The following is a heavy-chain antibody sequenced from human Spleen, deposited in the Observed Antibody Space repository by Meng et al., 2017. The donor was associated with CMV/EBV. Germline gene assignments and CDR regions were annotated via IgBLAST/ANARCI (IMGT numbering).Heavy chain of an antibody. CDR1: IHSIRSSNW. D-gene: IGHD2-2*02. Sequence: LRLSCDVSIHSIRSSNWWGWIRQPPGKGLEWIGYIYYSGGIYYNPSLKSRVTMSVDTSKNQVSLKLNSVTAVDTAIYYCARTGDCTSNSCYTYFDFWGQGTPVTVSS. J-gene: IGHJ4*02. CDR3: ARTGDCTSNSCYTYFDF. V-gene: IGHV4-28*02. CDR2: IYYSGGI.